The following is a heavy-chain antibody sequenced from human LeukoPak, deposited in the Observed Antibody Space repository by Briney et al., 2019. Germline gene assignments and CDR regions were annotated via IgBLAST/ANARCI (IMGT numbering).Heavy chain of an antibody. J-gene: IGHJ5*02. CDR3: ARHSVRMLNWFDP. D-gene: IGHD2-8*01. Sequence: SETLSLTCTVSGGSISSSSYYWGWIRQPPGKGLEWIGSIYYSGSTYYNPSLKSRVTISVDTSKNQFSLKLSSVTAADTAVYYCARHSVRMLNWFDPWGQGTLVTVSS. CDR1: GGSISSSSYY. V-gene: IGHV4-39*01. CDR2: IYYSGST.